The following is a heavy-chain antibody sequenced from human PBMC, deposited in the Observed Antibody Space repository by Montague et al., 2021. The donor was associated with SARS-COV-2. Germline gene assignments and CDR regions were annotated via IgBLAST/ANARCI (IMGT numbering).Heavy chain of an antibody. V-gene: IGHV4-34*01. D-gene: IGHD1-1*01. Sequence: SETLSLTCAVYGGSFSDYHWTWIRQPPGEGLEWIGQTNYGGSTKYNPSLKSRVTISIDTSKNQFSLKLTSVTAADTAVYYCARGAPGYWGQGTLVTVSS. CDR2: TNYGGST. CDR1: GGSFSDYH. J-gene: IGHJ4*02. CDR3: ARGAPGY.